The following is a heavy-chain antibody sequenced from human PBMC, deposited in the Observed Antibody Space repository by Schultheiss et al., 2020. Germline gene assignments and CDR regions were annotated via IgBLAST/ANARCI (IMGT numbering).Heavy chain of an antibody. V-gene: IGHV3-30*12. CDR3: ASYDFPGGMDV. CDR1: GFTFSNYG. D-gene: IGHD3-3*01. Sequence: GGSLRLSCAASGFTFSNYGIQWVRQAPGKGLEWVAVISYDGSNKYYADSVKGRFTISRDNSKNTLYLQMNSLRAEDTAVYYCASYDFPGGMDVWGKGTTVTVS. J-gene: IGHJ6*04. CDR2: ISYDGSNK.